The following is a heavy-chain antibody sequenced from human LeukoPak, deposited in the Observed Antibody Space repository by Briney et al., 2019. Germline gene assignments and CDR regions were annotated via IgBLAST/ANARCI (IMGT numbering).Heavy chain of an antibody. V-gene: IGHV1-69*04. Sequence: GSSVKVSCKASGGTFSSYAISWVRQAPGQGLEWMGRIIPIFGIANYARKFQGRVTITADKSTSTAYMELSSLRSEDTAVYYCAREEQLAPFDYWGQGTLVTVSS. J-gene: IGHJ4*02. CDR2: IIPIFGIA. CDR1: GGTFSSYA. D-gene: IGHD6-6*01. CDR3: AREEQLAPFDY.